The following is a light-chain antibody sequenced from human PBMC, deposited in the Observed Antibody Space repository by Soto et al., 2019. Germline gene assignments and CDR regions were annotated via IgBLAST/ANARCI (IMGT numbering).Light chain of an antibody. J-gene: IGKJ1*01. CDR3: QQYSRDST. CDR1: QTISSW. Sequence: DIQMTQSPSTLSGSVGDRVTITCRASQTISSWLAWYQQKPGKAPKLLIYKASTLKSGVPSRFSGSGSGTEFTLTIRSLHPDDFASYYCQQYSRDSTFGQGTKVDIK. V-gene: IGKV1-5*03. CDR2: KAS.